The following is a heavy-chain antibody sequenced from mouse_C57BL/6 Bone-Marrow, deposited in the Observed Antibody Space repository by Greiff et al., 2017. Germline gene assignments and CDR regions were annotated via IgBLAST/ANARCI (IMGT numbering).Heavy chain of an antibody. J-gene: IGHJ2*01. CDR3: TRYYYGSRYFDY. CDR1: GFTFSSYA. V-gene: IGHV5-9-1*02. D-gene: IGHD1-1*01. CDR2: ISSGGDYI. Sequence: EVKLMESGEGLVKPGGSLKLSCAASGFTFSSYAMSWVRQTPEKRLEWVAYISSGGDYIYYADTVKGRFTISRDNARNTLYLQMSSLKSEDTAMYYCTRYYYGSRYFDYWGQGTTLTVSS.